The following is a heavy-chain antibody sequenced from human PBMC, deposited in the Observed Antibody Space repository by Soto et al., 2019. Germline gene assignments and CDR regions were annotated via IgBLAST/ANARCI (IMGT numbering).Heavy chain of an antibody. J-gene: IGHJ6*02. CDR1: GFTFSSYG. V-gene: IGHV3-33*01. CDR2: IWYDGSNK. D-gene: IGHD1-26*01. Sequence: QVQLVESGGGVVQPGRSLRLSCAASGFTFSSYGMHWVRQAPGKGLEWVAVIWYDGSNKYYADSVKGRFTISRDNSKNTLYLQMNSLRAEDTAVYYCARDAPWALRYYYYYGMDVWGQGTTVTVSS. CDR3: ARDAPWALRYYYYYGMDV.